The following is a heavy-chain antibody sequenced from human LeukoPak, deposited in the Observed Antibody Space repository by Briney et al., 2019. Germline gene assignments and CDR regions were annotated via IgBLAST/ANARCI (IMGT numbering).Heavy chain of an antibody. V-gene: IGHV1-18*01. CDR3: ARVGSMVRGVIVGMDV. CDR1: GYTFTSYG. Sequence: ASVKVSCKASGYTFTSYGISWVRQAPGQGLEWMGWISAYNGNTDYAQKLQGRVTMTTDTSTSTAYMELTSLRSDDAAVYYCARVGSMVRGVIVGMDVWGQGTTVTVSS. J-gene: IGHJ6*02. D-gene: IGHD3-10*01. CDR2: ISAYNGNT.